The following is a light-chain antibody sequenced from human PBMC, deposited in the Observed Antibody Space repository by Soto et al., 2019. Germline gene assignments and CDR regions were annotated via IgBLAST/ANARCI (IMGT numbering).Light chain of an antibody. J-gene: IGLJ2*01. CDR1: SSDVGGYNY. CDR2: DVS. CDR3: SSYTSSSSVV. V-gene: IGLV2-14*01. Sequence: QSVLTQPASVSGSPGQSITISCTGTSSDVGGYNYVSWYQQHPGKAPKLMIYDVSNRPSGVSIRFSGSQSGNTASLTISGLQAEDEADYYCSSYTSSSSVVFGGGTKVTVL.